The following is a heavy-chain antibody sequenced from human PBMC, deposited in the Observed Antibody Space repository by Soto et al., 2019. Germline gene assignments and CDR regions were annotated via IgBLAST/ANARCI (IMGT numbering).Heavy chain of an antibody. V-gene: IGHV1-8*01. J-gene: IGHJ4*02. CDR3: XXXXXXXXAXFDY. CDR2: MNPNSGNT. CDR1: GYTFTSHD. Sequence: QVQLVQSGAEVKKSGASVKVSCKASGYTFTSHDINWVRQATGQGLEWMGWMNPNSGNTGYAQKFQGRVTMTRNTSISTAYMELSSLRSEDTAVYXXXXXXXXXXAXFDYWGQGTLVTVSS.